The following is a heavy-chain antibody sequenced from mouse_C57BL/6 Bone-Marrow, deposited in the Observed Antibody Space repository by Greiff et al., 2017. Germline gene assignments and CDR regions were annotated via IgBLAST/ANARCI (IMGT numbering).Heavy chain of an antibody. CDR2: IYPRSGNT. J-gene: IGHJ1*03. Sequence: SGAELARPGASVKLSCKASGYTFTSYGISWVKQRTGQGLEWIGEIYPRSGNTYYNEKFKGKATLTADKSSSTAYMELRSLTSEDSAVYFCERVGPHYYGSSWYFDVWGTGTTVTVSS. CDR1: GYTFTSYG. D-gene: IGHD1-1*01. V-gene: IGHV1-81*01. CDR3: ERVGPHYYGSSWYFDV.